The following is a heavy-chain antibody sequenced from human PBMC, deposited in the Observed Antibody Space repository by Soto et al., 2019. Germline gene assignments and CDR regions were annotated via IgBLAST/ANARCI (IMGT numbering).Heavy chain of an antibody. D-gene: IGHD6-13*01. CDR1: GGSFSGYY. J-gene: IGHJ6*02. Sequence: PSEILSLTCAVYGGSFSGYYWRWIRQPPGKGLEWIGEINHSGSTNYNPSLKGQVTISVDTSKNQFSQKLSSVTAADTAVYYCARGRPYSSSWYYNYYYGMDVWGQGTTVTVSS. CDR3: ARGRPYSSSWYYNYYYGMDV. CDR2: INHSGST. V-gene: IGHV4-34*01.